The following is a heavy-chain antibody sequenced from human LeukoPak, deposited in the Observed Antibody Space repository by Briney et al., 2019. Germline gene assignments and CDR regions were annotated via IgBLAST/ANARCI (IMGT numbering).Heavy chain of an antibody. CDR1: GGTFSSYA. J-gene: IGHJ4*02. CDR3: AGERYYYDSSGYSADY. D-gene: IGHD3-22*01. Sequence: ASVEVSCKASGGTFSSYAISWVRQAPGQGLEWMGGIIPIFGTANYAQKFQGRVTITAEESTSTAYMELSSLRSEDTAVYYCAGERYYYDSSGYSADYWGQGTLVTVSS. V-gene: IGHV1-69*13. CDR2: IIPIFGTA.